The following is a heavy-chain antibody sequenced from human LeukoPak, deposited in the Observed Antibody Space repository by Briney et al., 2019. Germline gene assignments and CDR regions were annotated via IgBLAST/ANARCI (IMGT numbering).Heavy chain of an antibody. CDR2: IYNGGNT. Sequence: SETLSLTCTVSGVSINTYYASWIRQAPGKGLEFIGFIYNGGNTNYNPSLKSRATISVDTSNNQFSLRLTSVTAADTAMYYCAAGPWELDSWGQGTLVTVSS. CDR3: AAGPWELDS. J-gene: IGHJ5*01. V-gene: IGHV4-4*09. CDR1: GVSINTYY. D-gene: IGHD1-26*01.